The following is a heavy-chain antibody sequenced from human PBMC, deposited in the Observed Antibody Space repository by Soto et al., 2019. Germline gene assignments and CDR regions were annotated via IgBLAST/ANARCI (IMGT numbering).Heavy chain of an antibody. V-gene: IGHV3-23*01. Sequence: GGSLRLSCAASGFTFRSYAMSWVRQAPGKGLEWVSAISESGGSTYYADSVKGRFTISRDNSKNTLYLQMNRMRAEDTAVYYCAKDKPGTTAFDIWGRGTLVTVSS. CDR2: ISESGGST. CDR3: AKDKPGTTAFDI. J-gene: IGHJ3*02. CDR1: GFTFRSYA. D-gene: IGHD1-1*01.